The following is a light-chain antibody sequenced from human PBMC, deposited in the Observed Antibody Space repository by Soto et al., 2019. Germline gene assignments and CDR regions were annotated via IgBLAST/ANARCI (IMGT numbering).Light chain of an antibody. CDR3: ATWDDTLRTWV. J-gene: IGLJ3*02. CDR1: NSNIGTNA. CDR2: NNN. Sequence: QAVVTQPPSASGTPGQRVTISCSGSNSNIGTNAVNWYQQIPGTAPKLLIYNNNQRPSGVPDRFSGSKSGTSASLAISGLQSEDEADYPCATWDDTLRTWVFGRGTKVTVL. V-gene: IGLV1-44*01.